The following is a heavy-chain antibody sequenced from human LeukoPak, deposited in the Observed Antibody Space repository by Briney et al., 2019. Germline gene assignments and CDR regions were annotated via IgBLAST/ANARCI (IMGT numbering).Heavy chain of an antibody. J-gene: IGHJ4*02. CDR2: IFNSEST. CDR3: ARPNAIVDATFDY. CDR1: GGSISSSSYY. V-gene: IGHV4-39*01. Sequence: SSETLSLTCTVSGGSISSSSYYWGWIRQPPGKGLEWIGSIFNSESTHYNPSLKSRVTISVDTTKDQFSLRLSSVTAADTAVYYCARPNAIVDATFDYWGQGILVTVSS. D-gene: IGHD1-26*01.